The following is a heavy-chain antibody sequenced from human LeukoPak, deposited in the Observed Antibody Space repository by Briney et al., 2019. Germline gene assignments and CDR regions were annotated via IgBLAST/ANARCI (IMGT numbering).Heavy chain of an antibody. CDR1: GYSISSGYY. D-gene: IGHD2-2*01. Sequence: PSETLSLTCAVSGYSISSGYYWGWIRPPPGKGLEWIGTIYHSGSTYYNPSLKSRVTISVDTSKNQFSLKLTSVTAADTAVYYCARVRGYCSSTICYGYYFDYWGQGTLVTVST. CDR2: IYHSGST. J-gene: IGHJ4*02. V-gene: IGHV4-38-2*01. CDR3: ARVRGYCSSTICYGYYFDY.